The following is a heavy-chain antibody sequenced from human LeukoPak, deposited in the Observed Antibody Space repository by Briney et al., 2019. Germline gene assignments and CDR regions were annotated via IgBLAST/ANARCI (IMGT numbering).Heavy chain of an antibody. CDR3: PASGYDYYFDY. Sequence: QPGRSLRLSCAASGFTFSSYAMHWVRQAPGKGLEWVAVISYDGSNKYYADSVKGRFTISRDNSKNTLYLQMSSLRAEDTAVYYCPASGYDYYFDYWGQGTLVTVSS. CDR1: GFTFSSYA. J-gene: IGHJ4*02. CDR2: ISYDGSNK. D-gene: IGHD5-12*01. V-gene: IGHV3-30*04.